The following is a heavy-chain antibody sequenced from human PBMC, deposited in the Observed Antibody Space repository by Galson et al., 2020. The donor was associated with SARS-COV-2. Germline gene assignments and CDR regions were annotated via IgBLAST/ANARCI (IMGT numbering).Heavy chain of an antibody. Sequence: ASVKVSCKASGYTFNSYYMHWVRRAPGQGLEWMGIINPSGGSTSYAQKFQGRVTMTRDTSTSTVYMELSSLRSEDTAVYYCAREFSRRGYYDSSGYLNWGQGTLVTVSS. CDR1: GYTFNSYY. CDR3: AREFSRRGYYDSSGYLN. D-gene: IGHD3-22*01. CDR2: INPSGGST. V-gene: IGHV1-46*02. J-gene: IGHJ4*02.